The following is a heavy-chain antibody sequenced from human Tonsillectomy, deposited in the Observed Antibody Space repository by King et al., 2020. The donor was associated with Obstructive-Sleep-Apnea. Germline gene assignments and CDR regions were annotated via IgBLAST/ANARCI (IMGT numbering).Heavy chain of an antibody. Sequence: MQLQESGPRLVKPSQTLSLTCTVSGGSISSGGYYWSWIRQHPGQGLEWIGYIYYSGSTYYNPSLKSRVTISVDTSKNQFSLKLSSVTAADTAVYYCARDGGPVVVAASDAFDIWGQGTMVTVSS. CDR3: ARDGGPVVVAASDAFDI. CDR1: GGSISSGGYY. J-gene: IGHJ3*02. CDR2: IYYSGST. D-gene: IGHD2-15*01. V-gene: IGHV4-31*03.